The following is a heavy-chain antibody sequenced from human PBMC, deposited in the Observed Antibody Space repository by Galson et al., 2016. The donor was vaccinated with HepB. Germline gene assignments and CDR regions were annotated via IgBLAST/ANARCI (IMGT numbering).Heavy chain of an antibody. CDR1: GYSFTSYW. CDR3: ARQWYYDFWSGYFTGWFDP. J-gene: IGHJ5*02. Sequence: QSGAEVKKPGESLKISCKGSGYSFTSYWIGWVRQMPGKGLEWMGITYPGDSDTRYSPSFQGQVTISADKSISTAYLQWSSLKASDTAMYYCARQWYYDFWSGYFTGWFDPWGQGTLVTVSS. V-gene: IGHV5-51*01. D-gene: IGHD3-3*01. CDR2: TYPGDSDT.